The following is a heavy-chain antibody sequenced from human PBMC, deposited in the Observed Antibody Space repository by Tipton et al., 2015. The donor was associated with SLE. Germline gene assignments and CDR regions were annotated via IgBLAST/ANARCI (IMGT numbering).Heavy chain of an antibody. Sequence: SLRLSCAMFGFNVNKYAMHWVRQTPGKGLEWVSGFSLDSDRVDYADSVKGRFTVSRDYTKNSLDLQMNSLRPEDTGLYYCGKDMTPGGMDVWGQGTTVIVSS. CDR1: GFNVNKYA. CDR3: GKDMTPGGMDV. CDR2: FSLDSDRV. J-gene: IGHJ6*02. V-gene: IGHV3-9*01.